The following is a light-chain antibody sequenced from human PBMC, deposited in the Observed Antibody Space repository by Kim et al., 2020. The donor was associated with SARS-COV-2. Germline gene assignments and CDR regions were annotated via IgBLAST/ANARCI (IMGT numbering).Light chain of an antibody. CDR3: QSADSSGTYYV. Sequence: SPGNTPRITCSGDALPKQSAYWYQQKPGQAPVLVIYKDSERPSGIPERFSGSSSGTTVTLTISGVQAEDEADYYCQSADSSGTYYVFGTGTKVTVL. CDR2: KDS. J-gene: IGLJ1*01. V-gene: IGLV3-25*03. CDR1: ALPKQS.